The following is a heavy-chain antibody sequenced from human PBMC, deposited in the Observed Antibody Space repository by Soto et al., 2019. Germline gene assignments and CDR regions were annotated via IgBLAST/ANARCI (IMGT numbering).Heavy chain of an antibody. CDR3: ARSYSTGWYYFDY. D-gene: IGHD6-19*01. CDR2: ISGSGGST. J-gene: IGHJ4*02. V-gene: IGHV3-23*01. Sequence: PGGSLRLSCAASGFTFSSYSMNWVRQAPGKGLERVSAISGSGGSTYYADSVKGRFTISRDNSKNTLYLQMNSLRAEDTAVYYCARSYSTGWYYFDYWGQGTLVTVSS. CDR1: GFTFSSYS.